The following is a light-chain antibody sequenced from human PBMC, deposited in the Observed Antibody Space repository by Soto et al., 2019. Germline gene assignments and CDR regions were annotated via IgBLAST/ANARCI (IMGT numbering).Light chain of an antibody. Sequence: EIQMTQSPSTLSASVGDRFTISCRASQSISSYLNWYQQQPGIAPKLLIYGASSLQSGVPSRFSGSGSGTDFTLTISSLQPEDFATYYCQQTYRTPLTFGGGTKVDIK. CDR1: QSISSY. J-gene: IGKJ4*01. V-gene: IGKV1-39*01. CDR3: QQTYRTPLT. CDR2: GAS.